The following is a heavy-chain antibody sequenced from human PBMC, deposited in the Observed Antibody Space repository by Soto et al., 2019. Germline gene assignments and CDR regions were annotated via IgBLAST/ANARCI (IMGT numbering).Heavy chain of an antibody. V-gene: IGHV1-3*01. D-gene: IGHD3-22*01. CDR2: INVANGNT. CDR3: ARDLYSSGFPLPGY. Sequence: QVQLVQSGAEVRKPGASVKVSCKASGYTFTSYGLNWVRQAPGQRLEWMGWINVANGNTKYAQKFQGRVTMTRDTSASTGYMELSSLRSEDRAVYYCARDLYSSGFPLPGYWGQGTLVTVSS. J-gene: IGHJ4*02. CDR1: GYTFTSYG.